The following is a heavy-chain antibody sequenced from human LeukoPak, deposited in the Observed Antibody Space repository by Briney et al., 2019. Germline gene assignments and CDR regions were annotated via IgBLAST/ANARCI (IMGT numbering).Heavy chain of an antibody. Sequence: ASVKVSCKVSGYTLTELSMHWVRQAPGKGLEWVGGFDPEDGETIYAQKFQGRVTMTEDTSTDTAYMELSSLRSEDTAVYYCAASITIFGVVNRHFDYWGQGTLVTVSS. CDR1: GYTLTELS. V-gene: IGHV1-24*01. D-gene: IGHD3-3*01. CDR3: AASITIFGVVNRHFDY. J-gene: IGHJ4*02. CDR2: FDPEDGET.